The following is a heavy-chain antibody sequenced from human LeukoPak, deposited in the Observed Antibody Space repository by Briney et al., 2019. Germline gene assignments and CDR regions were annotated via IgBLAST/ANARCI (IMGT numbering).Heavy chain of an antibody. V-gene: IGHV3-23*01. CDR3: TRSLNYYDSSGHYPNWFDP. Sequence: GSLRLSCAASGFTFSSYAMSWVRQAPGKGLEWVSAISGSGGSTYYADSVKGRFTISRDNSKNTLYLQMNSLRAEDTAVYYCTRSLNYYDSSGHYPNWFDPWGQGTLVTVSS. CDR1: GFTFSSYA. J-gene: IGHJ5*02. CDR2: ISGSGGST. D-gene: IGHD3-22*01.